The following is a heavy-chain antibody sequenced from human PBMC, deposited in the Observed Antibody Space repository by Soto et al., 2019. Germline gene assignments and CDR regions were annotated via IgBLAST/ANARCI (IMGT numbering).Heavy chain of an antibody. D-gene: IGHD3-10*01. CDR2: ISYDGSNK. Sequence: GGSLRLSCAASGFTFSSYAMHWVRQAPGKGLEWVALISYDGSNKYYADSVKGRFTISRDNSKNTLYLQMNSLRADDTAVYYCAKPRDLWLPYFDYWGQGTLVTVSS. CDR1: GFTFSSYA. J-gene: IGHJ4*02. V-gene: IGHV3-30*18. CDR3: AKPRDLWLPYFDY.